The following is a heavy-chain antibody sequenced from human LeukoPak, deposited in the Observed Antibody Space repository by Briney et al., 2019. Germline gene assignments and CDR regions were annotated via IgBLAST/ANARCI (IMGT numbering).Heavy chain of an antibody. CDR2: IKEDGTEK. V-gene: IGHV3-7*01. D-gene: IGHD2-2*01. J-gene: IGHJ4*02. CDR1: GFTFSSYW. CDR3: ASVTSCYGCVDY. Sequence: PGGSLRLSCAVSGFTFSSYWMSWVRQAPGKGLEWVANIKEDGTEKYYQDSVKGRFTISRDNAKNSLYLQMNSLRAEDTAVYYCASVTSCYGCVDYWGQGTLVTVSS.